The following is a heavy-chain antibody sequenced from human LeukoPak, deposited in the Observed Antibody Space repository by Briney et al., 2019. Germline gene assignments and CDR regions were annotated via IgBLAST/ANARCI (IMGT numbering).Heavy chain of an antibody. D-gene: IGHD5-18*01. V-gene: IGHV4-59*08. CDR1: GGSISDYY. Sequence: SETLSLTCTVSGGSISDYYWSWIRQPPGKGLEWIGYIYYSGSTNYNPSLKSRVTISVDTSRNQFSLKLSSVTAADTAVYYCARLRRGFSSAFDPWGQGTLVTVSS. J-gene: IGHJ5*02. CDR3: ARLRRGFSSAFDP. CDR2: IYYSGST.